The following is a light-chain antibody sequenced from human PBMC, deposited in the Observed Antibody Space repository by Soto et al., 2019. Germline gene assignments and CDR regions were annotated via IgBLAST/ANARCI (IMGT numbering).Light chain of an antibody. V-gene: IGLV2-8*01. Sequence: QSALTQPPSASGPPGQSVTISCTGTSSDVGAYNYVSWYQQLPGKAPKLIIYEVSKRPSGVPDRFSGSKSGNTASLTVSGLQAEVEADYYCTSYAGTYSFFYVFGTGTKVTVL. CDR3: TSYAGTYSFFYV. CDR1: SSDVGAYNY. J-gene: IGLJ1*01. CDR2: EVS.